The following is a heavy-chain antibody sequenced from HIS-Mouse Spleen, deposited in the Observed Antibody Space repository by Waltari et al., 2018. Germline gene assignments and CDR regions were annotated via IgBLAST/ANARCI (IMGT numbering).Heavy chain of an antibody. CDR3: ARGAFGSSSWSRFDY. V-gene: IGHV3-30*04. D-gene: IGHD6-13*01. J-gene: IGHJ4*02. CDR1: GFTFSSYA. Sequence: QVQLVESGGGVVQPGRSLRLSCAASGFTFSSYAMHWVRQAPGKGLEWVAVISYDGSTKYYAASVKGRFTISRDNSKNTLYLQMNSLRAEDTAVYYCARGAFGSSSWSRFDYWGQGTLVTVSS. CDR2: ISYDGSTK.